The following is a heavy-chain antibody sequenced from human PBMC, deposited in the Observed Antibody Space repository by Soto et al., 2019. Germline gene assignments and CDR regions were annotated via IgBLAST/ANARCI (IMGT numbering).Heavy chain of an antibody. Sequence: QVQLVQSGAEVKKPGSSVKVSCKASGGTFSSYAISWVRQAPGQGLEWMGGIIPIYGTANYAQKFQGRVTITADGSRGTAYRALSSLRSEDTAVYYCARGGAEGGYNYHWGQGTLVTVSS. CDR2: IIPIYGTA. J-gene: IGHJ5*02. CDR1: GGTFSSYA. V-gene: IGHV1-69*12. CDR3: ARGGAEGGYNYH. D-gene: IGHD5-12*01.